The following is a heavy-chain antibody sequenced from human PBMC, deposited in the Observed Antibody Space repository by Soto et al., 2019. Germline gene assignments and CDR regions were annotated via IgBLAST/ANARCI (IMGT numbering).Heavy chain of an antibody. CDR3: TREYNWNDVVDDY. CDR2: IGSKAYGGTT. J-gene: IGHJ4*02. V-gene: IGHV3-49*03. CDR1: GFTFGDYA. D-gene: IGHD1-20*01. Sequence: PGGSLRLSCTASGFTFGDYAMSWFRQAPGKGLEWVGFIGSKAYGGTTEYAASVKGRFTISRDDSKSIAYLQMNSLKTEDTAVYYWTREYNWNDVVDDYWGQGTLVTVSS.